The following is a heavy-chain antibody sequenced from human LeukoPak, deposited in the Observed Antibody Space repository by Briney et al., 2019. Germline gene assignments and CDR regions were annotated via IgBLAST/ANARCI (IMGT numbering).Heavy chain of an antibody. CDR1: GFTFSNYA. CDR2: ISGSGGST. CDR3: AKGTAAATNRYFDY. J-gene: IGHJ4*02. V-gene: IGHV3-23*01. Sequence: GGSLRLSCAASGFTFSNYAMSWVRQAPGKGLEWVSAISGSGGSTYYADSVKGRFTISRDNSKNTLYLQMNSLRAEDTAVYYCAKGTAAATNRYFDYWGQGTLVTVSS. D-gene: IGHD6-13*01.